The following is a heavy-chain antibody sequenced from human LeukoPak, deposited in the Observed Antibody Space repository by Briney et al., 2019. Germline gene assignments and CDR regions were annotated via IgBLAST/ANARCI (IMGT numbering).Heavy chain of an antibody. V-gene: IGHV3-64*02. CDR1: GFTFSSYA. CDR2: ISSNGGGT. CDR3: ARDRDYGDYHDAFYI. D-gene: IGHD4-17*01. Sequence: PGGSLRLSCAASGFTFSSYAMHWVRQAPGKGLEYVSAISSNGGGTYYADSVKGRFTISRDNSKNTLYLQMDSLRAEDMAVYYCARDRDYGDYHDAFYIWGQGTVVTVSS. J-gene: IGHJ3*02.